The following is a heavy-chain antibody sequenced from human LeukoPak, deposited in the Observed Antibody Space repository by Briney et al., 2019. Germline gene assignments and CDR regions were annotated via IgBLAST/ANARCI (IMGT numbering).Heavy chain of an antibody. D-gene: IGHD2-2*01. CDR1: GGSISSSSYY. J-gene: IGHJ5*02. CDR2: IYYSGST. Sequence: SETLSLTCTVSGGSISSSSYYWGWIRQPPGKGLEWIGSIYYSGSTYYNPSLKSRVTISVDTSKNHFFLRLSSVTAADTAMYYCARAPCSSTSCYTRKINWFDPWGQGTLVTVSS. V-gene: IGHV4-39*02. CDR3: ARAPCSSTSCYTRKINWFDP.